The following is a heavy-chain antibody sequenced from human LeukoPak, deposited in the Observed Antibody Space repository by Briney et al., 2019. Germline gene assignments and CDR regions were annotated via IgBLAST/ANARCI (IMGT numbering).Heavy chain of an antibody. Sequence: SVKVSCKDSGGTFISYAISWVRQAPGQGLEWMGGIIPIFGTANYAQKFQGRVTITADESTSTAYMELSSLRSEDTAVYYCLSLGYCSGGSCFDDYWGQGTLVTVSS. CDR3: LSLGYCSGGSCFDDY. J-gene: IGHJ4*02. CDR2: IIPIFGTA. D-gene: IGHD2-15*01. CDR1: GGTFISYA. V-gene: IGHV1-69*13.